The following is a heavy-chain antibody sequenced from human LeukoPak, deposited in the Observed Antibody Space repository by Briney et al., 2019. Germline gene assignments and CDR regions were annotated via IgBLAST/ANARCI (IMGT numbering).Heavy chain of an antibody. J-gene: IGHJ4*02. CDR1: VGIFSNTNW. CDR3: LINNSPFSPIVY. CDR2: ISLSGLT. Sequence: PSETLSLTCGVSVGIFSNTNWDKLVRQPPGQGLEWIGEISLSGLTNYNPSLKSRVTVSLDKSKNHLSLTLTAGNPRNRPVYYCLINNSPFSPIVYWRQGTLVTVPS. V-gene: IGHV4-4*02. D-gene: IGHD2/OR15-2a*01.